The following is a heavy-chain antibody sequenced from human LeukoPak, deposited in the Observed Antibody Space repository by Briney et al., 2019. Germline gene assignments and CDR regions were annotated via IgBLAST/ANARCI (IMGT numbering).Heavy chain of an antibody. CDR1: GGSISSYY. CDR3: ASLTPGIVGAAGPFDY. J-gene: IGHJ4*02. D-gene: IGHD1-26*01. CDR2: IYYSGST. V-gene: IGHV4-59*01. Sequence: SETLSLTCTVSGGSISSYYWSWIRQPPGKGLEWIGYIYYSGSTNYNPSLKSRVTISVDTSKNQFSLKLSSVTAADTAVYYCASLTPGIVGAAGPFDYWGQGTLVTVSS.